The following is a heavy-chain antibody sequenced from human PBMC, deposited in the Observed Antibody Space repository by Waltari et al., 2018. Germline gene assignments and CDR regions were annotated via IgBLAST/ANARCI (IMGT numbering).Heavy chain of an antibody. CDR2: MSYSGIT. V-gene: IGHV4-39*01. CDR1: GGYIGSSSYY. Sequence: QMQLQESGPGLVKPSETLSLTCSVSGGYIGSSSYYWGWIRQAPGKGLGWIGSMSYSGITDYNPSLKGRVTISEDTSKNQLSLKVSSVTAADTAVYYCARQNSLSNDGFDIWGQGTLVTVSS. J-gene: IGHJ3*02. CDR3: ARQNSLSNDGFDI.